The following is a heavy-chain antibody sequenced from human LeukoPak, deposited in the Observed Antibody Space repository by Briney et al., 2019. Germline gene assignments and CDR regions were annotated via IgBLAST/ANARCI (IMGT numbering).Heavy chain of an antibody. J-gene: IGHJ4*02. D-gene: IGHD1-1*01. Sequence: GGSLRLSCAAFGFTFSDYYMSWIRQAPGKGLEWVSYISKSGSDTNFADSVKGRFTISRDNAKNSLYLQMSSLRAEDMAVYYCARVGATGTADYWGQGTLVTVSS. V-gene: IGHV3-11*03. CDR1: GFTFSDYY. CDR2: ISKSGSDT. CDR3: ARVGATGTADY.